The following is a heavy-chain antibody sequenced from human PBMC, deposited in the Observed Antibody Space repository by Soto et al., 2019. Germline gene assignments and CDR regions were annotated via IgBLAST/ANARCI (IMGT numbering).Heavy chain of an antibody. CDR3: ESRIRQPV. Sequence: QVQLQESGPGLVKPSGTLSLVCAVSGGSITSDTWCTWVRQPPGKGLDGIGEVHIGMGTNYNASLGSRVTISLDKSNKQFSLNLTSATAADTAVYYWESRIRQPVWGKGTLVTVSS. V-gene: IGHV4-4*02. J-gene: IGHJ4*02. D-gene: IGHD6-13*01. CDR2: VHIGMGT. CDR1: GGSITSDTW.